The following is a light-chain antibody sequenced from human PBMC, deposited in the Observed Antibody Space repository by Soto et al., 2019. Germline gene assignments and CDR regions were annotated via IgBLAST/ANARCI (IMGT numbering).Light chain of an antibody. J-gene: IGKJ2*01. V-gene: IGKV3-20*01. CDR2: GAS. CDR3: QQYGSSTMYT. Sequence: EIVLTQSPGTLSLSPGERATLSCRASQSISRSYLAWYQQKPGQAPRLLIYGASSRATGIPDTFSGSGSGTDFTLTISRLEPEDFAVYYCQQYGSSTMYTFGQGTKLEIK. CDR1: QSISRSY.